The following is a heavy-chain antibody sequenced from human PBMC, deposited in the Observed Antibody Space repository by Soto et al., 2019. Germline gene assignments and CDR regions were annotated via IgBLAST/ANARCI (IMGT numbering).Heavy chain of an antibody. V-gene: IGHV3-30*18. D-gene: IGHD3-10*01. CDR1: GFTFSSYG. CDR2: ISYDGSNI. CDR3: AKEIYYGSGSYIY. Sequence: QVQLVESGGGVVQPGRSLRLSCAASGFTFSSYGMHWVRQAPGKGLEWVAVISYDGSNIYYADSVKGRFTISRDNSKNTLYLQMNSLRAEDTAVYYCAKEIYYGSGSYIYWGQGTLVTVSS. J-gene: IGHJ4*02.